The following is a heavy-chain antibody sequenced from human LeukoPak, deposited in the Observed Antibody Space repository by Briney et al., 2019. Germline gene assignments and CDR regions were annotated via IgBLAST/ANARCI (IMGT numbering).Heavy chain of an antibody. CDR1: GFTFSSYA. V-gene: IGHV3-7*01. J-gene: IGHJ6*03. Sequence: GGSLRLSCAASGFTFSSYAMSWVRQAPGKGLEWVANIKQDGSEKYYVDSVKGRFTISRDNAKSSLYLQMNSLRAEDTAVYYCARDRRGYSSSWYNGYYMDVWGKGTTVTVSS. CDR3: ARDRRGYSSSWYNGYYMDV. CDR2: IKQDGSEK. D-gene: IGHD6-13*01.